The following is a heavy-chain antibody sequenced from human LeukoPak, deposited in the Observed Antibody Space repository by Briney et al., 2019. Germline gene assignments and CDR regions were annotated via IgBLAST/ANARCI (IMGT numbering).Heavy chain of an antibody. CDR2: IYYSGST. D-gene: IGHD6-19*01. Sequence: SQTLSLTCTVSGGSISSSSYYWGWIRQPPGKGLEWIGSIYYSGSTYYNPSLKSRVTISVDTSKNQFSLKLSSVTAADTAVYYCARVRARIAVASRNMDVWGKGTTVTVSS. CDR3: ARVRARIAVASRNMDV. J-gene: IGHJ6*03. V-gene: IGHV4-39*07. CDR1: GGSISSSSYY.